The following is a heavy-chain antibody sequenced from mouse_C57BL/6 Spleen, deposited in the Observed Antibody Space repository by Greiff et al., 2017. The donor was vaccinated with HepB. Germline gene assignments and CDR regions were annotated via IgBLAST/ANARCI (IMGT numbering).Heavy chain of an antibody. V-gene: IGHV5-9-1*02. Sequence: EVQVVESGEGLVKPGGSLKLSCAASGFTFSSYAMSWVRQTPEKRLEWVAYISSGGDYIYYADTVKGRFTISRDNARNTLYLQMSSLKSEDTAMYYCTRDRGDYDSYYYAMDYWGQGTSVTVSS. CDR1: GFTFSSYA. CDR2: ISSGGDYI. D-gene: IGHD2-4*01. J-gene: IGHJ4*01. CDR3: TRDRGDYDSYYYAMDY.